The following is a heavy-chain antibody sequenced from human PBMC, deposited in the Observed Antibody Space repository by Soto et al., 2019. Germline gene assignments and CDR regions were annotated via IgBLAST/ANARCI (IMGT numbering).Heavy chain of an antibody. CDR2: INSDGSST. Sequence: EVQLVESGGGLLQPGGSLRLSCAVPGSTFSNDWMHWVRQAPGKGLVWVSHINSDGSSTNYADFVKGRFTIARDNAKNTVYLQMNSLRAEDTAVYYCARDRSYSLDVWGQGTTVTVSS. CDR3: ARDRSYSLDV. V-gene: IGHV3-74*01. J-gene: IGHJ6*02. CDR1: GSTFSNDW.